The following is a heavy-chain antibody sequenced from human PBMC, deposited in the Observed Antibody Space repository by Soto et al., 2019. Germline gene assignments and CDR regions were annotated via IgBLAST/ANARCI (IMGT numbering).Heavy chain of an antibody. D-gene: IGHD4-4*01. J-gene: IGHJ6*02. Sequence: PGGSLRLSCAASGFTFTNYDMHWVRQAPGKGLEWIALILHDGSAEYYADSVKGRFNISRNNSKNTLYLQMNSLRAEDTAVYYCARSRDGYSFYFYYGMDGWGQGTTVTVSS. V-gene: IGHV3-30*03. CDR3: ARSRDGYSFYFYYGMDG. CDR1: GFTFTNYD. CDR2: ILHDGSAE.